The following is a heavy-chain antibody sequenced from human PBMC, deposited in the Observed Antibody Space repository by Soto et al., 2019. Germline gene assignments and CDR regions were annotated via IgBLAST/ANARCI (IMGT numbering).Heavy chain of an antibody. D-gene: IGHD2-8*01. CDR1: GYTFIGYY. J-gene: IGHJ4*02. CDR2: INPNSGEV. CDR3: AIDHRPLWCFDY. Sequence: ASVKVSCKASGYTFIGYYIHWVRQAPGQGLEWMGRINPNSGEVTYGETFQGRVTMTRDTSNNTAYMELSRLRSDDTAVYYCAIDHRPLWCFDYWRQGTLVTVSS. V-gene: IGHV1-2*06.